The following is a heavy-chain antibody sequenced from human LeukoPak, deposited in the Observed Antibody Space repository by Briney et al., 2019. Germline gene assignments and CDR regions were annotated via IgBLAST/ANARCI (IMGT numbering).Heavy chain of an antibody. D-gene: IGHD1-26*01. J-gene: IGHJ4*02. CDR1: GFTFGNYA. Sequence: GGSLRLSCAASGFTFGNYAMSWVRQAPGKGLEWVSAISGRGDSTYYADSVKGRFTISRDNSKNTLYLQMNGLRAEDTAIYYCTDSGIVGASGFFDYWGQGTLVTVSS. CDR3: TDSGIVGASGFFDY. V-gene: IGHV3-23*01. CDR2: ISGRGDST.